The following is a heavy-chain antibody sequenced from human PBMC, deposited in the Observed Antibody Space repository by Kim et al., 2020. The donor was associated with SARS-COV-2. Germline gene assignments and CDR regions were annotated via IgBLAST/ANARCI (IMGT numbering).Heavy chain of an antibody. Sequence: GGSLRLSCAASGFTFSSYGMHWVRQAPGKGLEWVAVIWYDGSNKYYADSVKGRFTISRDNSKNTLYLQMNSLRAEDTAVYYCAREVPAASYYYGMDVWGQGTTVTVSS. D-gene: IGHD2-2*01. CDR1: GFTFSSYG. V-gene: IGHV3-33*01. CDR2: IWYDGSNK. CDR3: AREVPAASYYYGMDV. J-gene: IGHJ6*02.